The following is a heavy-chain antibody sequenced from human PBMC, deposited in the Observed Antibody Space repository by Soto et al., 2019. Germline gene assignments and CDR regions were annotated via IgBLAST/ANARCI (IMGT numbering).Heavy chain of an antibody. J-gene: IGHJ4*02. CDR2: IYSNGDT. V-gene: IGHV3-53*02. CDR3: ARKSDSSPVPEADGV. CDR1: XXXVXSXY. Sequence: EVQLVETGGGLIQPGGSLRLXCXAXXXXVXSXYMTXVRQSPGKGLEWVSLIYSNGDTDYADSVKGRFSISRDNFKNTLYLQMNNLRAEDTAVYHCARKSDSSPVPEADGVWGRGTLVTVSS. D-gene: IGHD2-8*01.